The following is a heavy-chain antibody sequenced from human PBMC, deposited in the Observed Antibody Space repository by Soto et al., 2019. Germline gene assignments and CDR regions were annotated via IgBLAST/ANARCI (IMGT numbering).Heavy chain of an antibody. CDR3: AHHPYYGLGSYSFDY. J-gene: IGHJ4*02. CDR1: GFSFTTSGVG. CDR2: IYWDDDK. V-gene: IGHV2-5*02. Sequence: QITLKESGPPLVRPTQTLTLTCTFSGFSFTTSGVGVGWIRQPPGKALEWLAVIYWDDDKRYSSSLKSRLTITHDTSKPQVVLTMTNMDPVDTATYYCAHHPYYGLGSYSFDYWGQGTLVTVSS. D-gene: IGHD3-10*01.